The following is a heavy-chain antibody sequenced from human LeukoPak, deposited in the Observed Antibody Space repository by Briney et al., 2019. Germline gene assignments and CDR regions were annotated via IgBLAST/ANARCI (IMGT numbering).Heavy chain of an antibody. CDR3: ARGLLSYSSSWSYAFDI. D-gene: IGHD6-13*01. V-gene: IGHV1-69*05. CDR2: IIPIFGTA. Sequence: ASVKVSCKASGGTFGSYAISWVRQAPGQGLEWMGRIIPIFGTANYAQKFQGRVTITTDESTSTAYMGLSSLRSEDTAVYYCARGLLSYSSSWSYAFDIWGQGTMDTVSS. J-gene: IGHJ3*02. CDR1: GGTFGSYA.